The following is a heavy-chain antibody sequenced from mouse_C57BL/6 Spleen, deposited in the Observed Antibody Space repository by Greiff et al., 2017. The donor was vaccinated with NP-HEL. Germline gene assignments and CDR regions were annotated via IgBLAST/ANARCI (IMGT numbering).Heavy chain of an antibody. V-gene: IGHV14-4*01. J-gene: IGHJ4*01. D-gene: IGHD1-1*01. CDR3: TRGITTVEYGAMDY. CDR2: IDPENGDT. CDR1: GFNIKDDY. Sequence: VHVKQSGAELVRPGASVKLSCTASGFNIKDDYMHWVKQRPEQGLEWIGWIDPENGDTEYASKFQGKATITADTSSNTAYLQLSSLTSEDTAVYYCTRGITTVEYGAMDYWGQGTSVTVSS.